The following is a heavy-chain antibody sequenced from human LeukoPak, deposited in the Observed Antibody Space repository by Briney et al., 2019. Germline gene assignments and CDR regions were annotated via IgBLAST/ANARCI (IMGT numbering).Heavy chain of an antibody. J-gene: IGHJ3*02. V-gene: IGHV4-59*01. CDR2: IYYSGST. CDR1: GGSISGYY. CDR3: ATGGLENAYHSNAGFDI. Sequence: SETLSLTCTVSGGSISGYYWSWVRQPPGEGLEWIGYIYYSGSTKYNPSLKSRVTMSVDTSRNQFSLKLSSVTAADTAVYYCATGGLENAYHSNAGFDIWGQGTMVTVSS. D-gene: IGHD3-16*01.